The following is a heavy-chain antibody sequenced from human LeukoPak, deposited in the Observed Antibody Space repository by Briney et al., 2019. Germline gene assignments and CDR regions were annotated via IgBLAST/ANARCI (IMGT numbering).Heavy chain of an antibody. CDR1: GFTFSSYG. Sequence: GGSLRLSCAASGFTFSSYGMHWVRQAPGKGLEWVAFIRYDGSNKYYADSVKGRFTISRDNAKNSLYLQMNSLRAEDTAVYYCAREVARIAAANWFDPWGQGTLVTVSS. J-gene: IGHJ5*02. CDR2: IRYDGSNK. D-gene: IGHD6-25*01. CDR3: AREVARIAAANWFDP. V-gene: IGHV3-30*02.